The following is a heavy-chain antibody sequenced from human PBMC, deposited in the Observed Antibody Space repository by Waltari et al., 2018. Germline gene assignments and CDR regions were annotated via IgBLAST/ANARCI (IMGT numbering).Heavy chain of an antibody. CDR2: IYHSGST. Sequence: QVQLQESGPGLVKPSETLSLTCTVSGYSISSGYYWGWIRQPPGRGLEWIGSIYHSGSTYYNPSLKRRVTISGDTSKTQFSLTLSSVAAADTAVYYCARALGEMATTRRPSFFDYWGQGTLVTVSS. CDR3: ARALGEMATTRRPSFFDY. V-gene: IGHV4-38-2*02. J-gene: IGHJ4*02. D-gene: IGHD3-16*01. CDR1: GYSISSGYY.